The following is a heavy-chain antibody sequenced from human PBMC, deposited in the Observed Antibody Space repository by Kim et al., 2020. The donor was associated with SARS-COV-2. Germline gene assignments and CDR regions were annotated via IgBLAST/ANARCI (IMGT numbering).Heavy chain of an antibody. CDR1: GGSFSGYY. CDR2: INHSGST. D-gene: IGHD6-13*01. J-gene: IGHJ4*02. CDR3: ARGRIAAAGNYFDY. Sequence: SETLSLTCAVYGGSFSGYYWSWIRQPPGKGLEWIGEINHSGSTNYNPSLQSRVTISVDTSKNQFSLKLSSVTAADTAVNYCARGRIAAAGNYFDYLGQGT. V-gene: IGHV4-34*01.